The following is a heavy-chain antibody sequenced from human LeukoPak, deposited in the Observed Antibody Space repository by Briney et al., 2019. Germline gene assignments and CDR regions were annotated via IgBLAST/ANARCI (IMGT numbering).Heavy chain of an antibody. CDR1: GGSISSGDYY. CDR2: IYYSGST. J-gene: IGHJ6*03. CDR3: AGTIFGVVYFYYYYMDV. V-gene: IGHV4-30-4*08. Sequence: SQTLSLTCTVSGGSISSGDYYWSWIRQPPGKGLEWIGYIYYSGSTYYNPSLKSRVTISVDTSKNQFSLKLSSVTAADTAMYYCAGTIFGVVYFYYYYMDVWGKGTTVTVSS. D-gene: IGHD3-3*01.